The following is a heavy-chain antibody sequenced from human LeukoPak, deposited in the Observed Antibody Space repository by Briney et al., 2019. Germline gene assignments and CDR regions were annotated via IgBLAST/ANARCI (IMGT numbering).Heavy chain of an antibody. CDR3: ARAPDDSSGYYPLDY. CDR1: GGSFSSYY. V-gene: IGHV4-59*01. D-gene: IGHD3-22*01. Sequence: SETLSLTCAVYGGSFSSYYWSWIRQPPGKGLEWIGYIYYSGSTNYNPSLKSRVTISVDTPKNQFSLKLNSVTAADTAVYYCARAPDDSSGYYPLDYWGQGTLVTVSS. CDR2: IYYSGST. J-gene: IGHJ4*02.